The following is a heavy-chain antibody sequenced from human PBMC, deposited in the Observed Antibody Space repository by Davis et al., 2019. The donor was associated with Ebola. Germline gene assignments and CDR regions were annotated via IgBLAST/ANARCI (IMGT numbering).Heavy chain of an antibody. J-gene: IGHJ4*02. Sequence: PGGSLRLSCAASGFTFSSYEMNWVRQAPGKGLEWISYISGRGSTIYYADSVKGRFTISRDNSKNTLYLQMNSLRAEDTAVYYCAKVGYYGSGSYYPDYWGQGTLVTVSS. CDR2: ISGRGSTI. D-gene: IGHD3-10*01. CDR3: AKVGYYGSGSYYPDY. V-gene: IGHV3-48*03. CDR1: GFTFSSYE.